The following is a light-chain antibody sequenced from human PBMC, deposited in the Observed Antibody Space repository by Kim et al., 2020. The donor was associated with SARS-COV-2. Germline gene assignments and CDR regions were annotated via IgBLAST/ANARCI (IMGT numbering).Light chain of an antibody. CDR2: QDN. CDR1: KLVDKY. J-gene: IGLJ2*01. V-gene: IGLV3-1*01. Sequence: SVSPGQTASITRSGDKLVDKYVCWHQQKPGQSPVRLIYQDNKRPSGIPGRFSGSNSGNTATLTISGTQAMDEADYYCQAWDSNTVGFGGGPQLTVL. CDR3: QAWDSNTVG.